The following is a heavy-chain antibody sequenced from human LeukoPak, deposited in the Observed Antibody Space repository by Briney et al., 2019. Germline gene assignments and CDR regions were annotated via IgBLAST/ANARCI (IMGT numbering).Heavy chain of an antibody. J-gene: IGHJ4*02. CDR2: NTSKAKSYTT. V-gene: IGHV3-73*01. CDR3: TRRAGSSGWPFDY. CDR1: GFTFTGSA. D-gene: IGHD6-19*01. Sequence: GGSLRLSCAASGFTFTGSAMDWVREASRKGLEWVFRNTSKAKSYTTAYASSVKATFTISGDDSKNTAYLQMNSLKTEDTAVYYCTRRAGSSGWPFDYWGQGTLVTVSS.